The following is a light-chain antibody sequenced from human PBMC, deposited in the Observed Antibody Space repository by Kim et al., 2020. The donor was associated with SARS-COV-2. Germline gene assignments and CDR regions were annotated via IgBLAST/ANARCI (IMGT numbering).Light chain of an antibody. V-gene: IGKV1-16*02. CDR3: QQYEAFPLT. CDR1: QGINTQ. CDR2: GAS. J-gene: IGKJ4*01. Sequence: DIQMTQSPSSLSASVGDRVTITCRASQGINTQLAWFQQKPGKPPKSLIYGASNLQSGVPSKFSGSGSGTDFTLTISSLQSEDFATDYCQQYEAFPLTFGGGTKVDIK.